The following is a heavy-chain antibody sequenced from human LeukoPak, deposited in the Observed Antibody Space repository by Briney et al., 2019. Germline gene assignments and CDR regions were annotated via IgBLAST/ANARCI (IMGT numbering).Heavy chain of an antibody. D-gene: IGHD5-18*01. Sequence: GGSLRLSCAASGFTFSSYAMSWVRQAPGKGLEWVSTLSGSGATTYHADSVRGRFTISRDNSKNTLYLQMSSLRAKDTAIYYCATYRQVLLPFESWGQGTLVTVSS. V-gene: IGHV3-23*01. CDR3: ATYRQVLLPFES. CDR1: GFTFSSYA. CDR2: LSGSGATT. J-gene: IGHJ5*01.